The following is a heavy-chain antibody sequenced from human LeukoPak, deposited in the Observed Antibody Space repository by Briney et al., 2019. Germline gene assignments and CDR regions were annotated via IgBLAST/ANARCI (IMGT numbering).Heavy chain of an antibody. D-gene: IGHD3-22*01. J-gene: IGHJ6*02. CDR1: GFTFSSYG. V-gene: IGHV3-30*18. CDR3: AKDQGDSSGTYYYYYGMDV. CDR2: ISYDGSNK. Sequence: GRSLRLSCAASGFTFSSYGMHWVRQAPGKVREWVAVISYDGSNKYYADSVKGRFTISRDNSKNTLYLQMNSLRAEDTAVYYCAKDQGDSSGTYYYYYGMDVWGQGTTVTVSS.